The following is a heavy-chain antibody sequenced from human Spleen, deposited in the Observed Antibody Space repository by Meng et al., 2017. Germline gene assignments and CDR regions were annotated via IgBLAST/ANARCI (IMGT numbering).Heavy chain of an antibody. J-gene: IGHJ1*01. CDR2: ISSSGSTI. V-gene: IGHV3-48*03. CDR3: ARHSDAEYFQH. CDR1: GFTFSSYE. Sequence: GGSLRLSCAASGFTFSSYEMNWVRQAPGKGLEWVSYISSSGSTIYYADSVKGRFTISRDNAKSSLYLQMNSLRAEDTAVYYCARHSDAEYFQHWGQGTLVTVSS. D-gene: IGHD5-18*01.